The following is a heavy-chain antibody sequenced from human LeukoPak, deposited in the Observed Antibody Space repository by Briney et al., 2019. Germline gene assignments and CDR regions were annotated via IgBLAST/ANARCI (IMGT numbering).Heavy chain of an antibody. Sequence: SETLSLTCVVSGGSIIRSNWWSWVRQSPDKGLEWIGEIDHSGDTNYKWSLRNRVTMSVDRSKNQFSLKLTSVTAADTAVYYCTTYYNILTGYTFDSWGPGTLVTVFS. CDR2: IDHSGDT. D-gene: IGHD3-9*01. V-gene: IGHV4-4*02. J-gene: IGHJ4*02. CDR1: GGSIIRSNW. CDR3: TTYYNILTGYTFDS.